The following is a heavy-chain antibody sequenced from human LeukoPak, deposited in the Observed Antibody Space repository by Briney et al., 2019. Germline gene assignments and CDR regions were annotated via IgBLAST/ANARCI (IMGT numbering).Heavy chain of an antibody. V-gene: IGHV4-34*01. CDR2: INHSGST. D-gene: IGHD6-19*01. CDR3: ARYGYSSGRLGYFQH. CDR1: GGSFSGYY. J-gene: IGHJ1*01. Sequence: SETLSLTRAVYGGSFSGYYWSWIRQPPGKGLEWIGEINHSGSTNYNPSLKSRVTISVDTSKNQFSLKLSSVTAADTAVYYCARYGYSSGRLGYFQHWGQGTLVTVSS.